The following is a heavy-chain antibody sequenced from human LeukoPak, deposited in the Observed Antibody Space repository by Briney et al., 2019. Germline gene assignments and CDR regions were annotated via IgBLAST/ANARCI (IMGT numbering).Heavy chain of an antibody. Sequence: GASVKVSCKASGYTFTSYGISWVRQAPGQGLEWMGWISAYNGNTNYAQKLQGRVTMTTDTSTSTAYMELRSLRSDDTAVYYCARVPPLDDYGGNHAFDIWGQGTMVTVSS. CDR1: GYTFTSYG. CDR3: ARVPPLDDYGGNHAFDI. CDR2: ISAYNGNT. V-gene: IGHV1-18*01. D-gene: IGHD4-23*01. J-gene: IGHJ3*02.